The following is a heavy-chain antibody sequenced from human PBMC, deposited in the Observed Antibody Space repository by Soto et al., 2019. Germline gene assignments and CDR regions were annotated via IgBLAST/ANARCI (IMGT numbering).Heavy chain of an antibody. CDR2: IIPLFGIL. Sequence: QIQLVQSGAEVKKPGSSVNFSCKAAGGTFSNHLISWVRQAPGQGLEWMGTIIPLFGILNYAQKLQGRVTISADKSTSTAYMELSSLRSDDTAVYYCASGSLYGSGSYPVDYWGQGTLVTVSS. D-gene: IGHD3-10*01. CDR3: ASGSLYGSGSYPVDY. CDR1: GGTFSNHL. V-gene: IGHV1-69*02. J-gene: IGHJ4*01.